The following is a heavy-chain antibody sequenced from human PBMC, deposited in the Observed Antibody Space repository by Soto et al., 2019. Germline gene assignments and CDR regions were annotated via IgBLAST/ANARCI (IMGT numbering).Heavy chain of an antibody. J-gene: IGHJ3*02. V-gene: IGHV4-34*01. CDR3: ARIIAARRKFHDAFDI. CDR1: GGSFSGYY. CDR2: INHSGST. Sequence: SETLSLPCAVYGGSFSGYYWSWIRQPPGKGLEWIGEINHSGSTNYNPSLKSRVTISVDTSKNQFSLKLSSVTAADTAVYYCARIIAARRKFHDAFDIWGQGTMVTVSS. D-gene: IGHD6-6*01.